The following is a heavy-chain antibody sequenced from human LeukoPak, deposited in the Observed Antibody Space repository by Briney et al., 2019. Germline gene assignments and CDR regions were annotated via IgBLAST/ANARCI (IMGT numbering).Heavy chain of an antibody. Sequence: SETLSLTCTISGGSVSDYYWSWIRQSPGKGLEWIGSIYHSGSTYYNPSLKSRVTISVDTSKNQFSLKLSSVTAADTAVYYCARTKKRTKNYYYYMDVWGKGTTVTVSS. D-gene: IGHD1-7*01. CDR3: ARTKKRTKNYYYYMDV. CDR1: GGSVSDYY. V-gene: IGHV4-38-2*02. CDR2: IYHSGST. J-gene: IGHJ6*03.